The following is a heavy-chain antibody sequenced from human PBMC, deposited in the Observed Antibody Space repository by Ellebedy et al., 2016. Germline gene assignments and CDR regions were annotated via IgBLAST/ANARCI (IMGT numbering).Heavy chain of an antibody. D-gene: IGHD3-22*01. CDR1: GGSMSRYY. J-gene: IGHJ5*02. CDR3: ARGLYFDSSGYHYWFDA. Sequence: SETLSLXXNVSGGSMSRYYWSWIRQPPGGGLQWIGYVYRNGGTKYNPSLKSRVTMSIDTSKNKFSLTLNSLTAADTAVYYCARGLYFDSSGYHYWFDAWGQGILVTVSS. V-gene: IGHV4-59*01. CDR2: VYRNGGT.